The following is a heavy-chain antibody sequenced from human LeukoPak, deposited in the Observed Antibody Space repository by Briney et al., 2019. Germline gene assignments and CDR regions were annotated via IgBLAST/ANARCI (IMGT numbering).Heavy chain of an antibody. Sequence: GGSLRLSCAASGLTFSGSAIQWVRQASGKGLEWVGRIRSKVYSYATEYAASEKGRFTIYRDDSKNTAYLQMNSLKTEDTAVYYCSSLSGSDYTLFWGQGTLVTVSS. CDR3: SSLSGSDYTLF. J-gene: IGHJ4*02. V-gene: IGHV3-73*01. D-gene: IGHD1-26*01. CDR2: IRSKVYSYAT. CDR1: GLTFSGSA.